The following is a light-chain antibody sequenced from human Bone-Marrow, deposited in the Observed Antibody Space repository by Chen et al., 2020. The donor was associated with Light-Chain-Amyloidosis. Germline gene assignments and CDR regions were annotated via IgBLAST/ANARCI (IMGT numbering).Light chain of an antibody. Sequence: NFMLTQPHAVSESPGKTVIISCTRSSGSIATNYVQWYQQRLGSSPTTVIYEDDQRPSGVPDRFSGSIDRSSNSASLTISGLKTEDEAAYYCQSYQGSSQGVFGGGTKLTVL. CDR1: SGSIATNY. CDR3: QSYQGSSQGV. V-gene: IGLV6-57*01. CDR2: EDD. J-gene: IGLJ3*02.